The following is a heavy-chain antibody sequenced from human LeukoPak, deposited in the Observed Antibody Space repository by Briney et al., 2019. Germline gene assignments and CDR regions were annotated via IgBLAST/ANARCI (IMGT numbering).Heavy chain of an antibody. CDR3: ARDPISLRSSSPFDY. J-gene: IGHJ4*02. CDR1: GFTFSSYG. CDR2: IWYDGSNK. V-gene: IGHV3-33*01. Sequence: GGSLRLSCAASGFTFSSYGMHWARQAPGKGLEWVAVIWYDGSNKYYADSVKGRFTISRDNSKNTLYLQMNSLRAEDTAVYYCARDPISLRSSSPFDYWGQGTLVTVSS. D-gene: IGHD6-13*01.